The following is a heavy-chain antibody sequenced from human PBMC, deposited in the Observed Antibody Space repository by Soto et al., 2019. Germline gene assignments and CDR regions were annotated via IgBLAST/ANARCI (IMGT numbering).Heavy chain of an antibody. CDR3: ARGGYRYGLLGY. D-gene: IGHD5-18*01. Sequence: GSLLRSCSASGFTDSSNYMSWVRQAPGKGLEWVSVIYSGGSTYYADSVKGRFTISRDNSKNTLYLQMNSLSAEDTAVYYCARGGYRYGLLGYWGQGTLVTVYS. CDR1: GFTDSSNY. CDR2: IYSGGST. J-gene: IGHJ4*02. V-gene: IGHV3-53*01.